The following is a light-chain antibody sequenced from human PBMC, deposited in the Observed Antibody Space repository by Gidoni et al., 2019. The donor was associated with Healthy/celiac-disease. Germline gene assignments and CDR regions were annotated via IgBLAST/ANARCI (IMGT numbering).Light chain of an antibody. CDR3: QQRSNWPLT. CDR1: QSVSIY. V-gene: IGKV3-11*01. CDR2: DAS. Sequence: EIVLTQSPATLSLSPGERATLSCRASQSVSIYLAWYQQKPGHAPRLLIYDASNRATGIPARFSGSGSGTDFTLTIRSLEPEDFAVYYCQQRSNWPLTFGGGTKVEIK. J-gene: IGKJ4*01.